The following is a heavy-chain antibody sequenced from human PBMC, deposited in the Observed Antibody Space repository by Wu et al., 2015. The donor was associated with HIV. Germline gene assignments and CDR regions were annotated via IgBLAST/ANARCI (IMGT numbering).Heavy chain of an antibody. CDR3: ARPGGSPQSGYYYYAMDV. Sequence: QVHLVQSGAEVKKPGSAVKVSCKASGGTLSSHTLNWVRQAPGQGLEWMGGIITPFGSAQYAQKFKGRLTITTDESMTTAYMELSGLRFEDTAIYYCARPGGSPQSGYYYYAMDVVGPKGPRSPSPQ. CDR2: IITPFGSA. J-gene: IGHJ6*01. CDR1: GGTLSSHT. V-gene: IGHV1-69*05. D-gene: IGHD3-16*01.